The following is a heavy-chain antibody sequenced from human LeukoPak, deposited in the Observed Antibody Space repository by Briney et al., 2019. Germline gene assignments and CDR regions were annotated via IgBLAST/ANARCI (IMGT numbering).Heavy chain of an antibody. CDR1: GGSFSGYY. V-gene: IGHV4-4*07. CDR3: AKDGSSWPFFDS. J-gene: IGHJ4*02. CDR2: IHGTGGT. Sequence: SETLSLTCAVYGGSFSGYYWSWIRQPAGKGLEWIGRIHGTGGTDYNPSLKSRVTMSVDTSKNQFSLKLTSVTAADTAVYYCAKDGSSWPFFDSWGQGTLVTVSS. D-gene: IGHD6-13*01.